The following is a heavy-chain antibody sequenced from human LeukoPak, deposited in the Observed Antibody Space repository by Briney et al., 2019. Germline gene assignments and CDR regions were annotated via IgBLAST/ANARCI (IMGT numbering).Heavy chain of an antibody. CDR3: AKEFSSGSFDY. Sequence: GGSLRLSCAASGFTFDDYAMHWVRQAPGKGLEWVSGISWNSGSIGYADSVKGRFTISRDNAKNSLYLQMNSLRAEDTALYYCAKEFSSGSFDYWGQGTLVTVSS. D-gene: IGHD3-22*01. V-gene: IGHV3-9*01. CDR2: ISWNSGSI. CDR1: GFTFDDYA. J-gene: IGHJ4*02.